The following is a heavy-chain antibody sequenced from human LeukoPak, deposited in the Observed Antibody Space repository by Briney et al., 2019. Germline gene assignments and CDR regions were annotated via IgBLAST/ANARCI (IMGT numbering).Heavy chain of an antibody. V-gene: IGHV3-30*02. Sequence: GGSLRLSCAASGFDLSRNGMHWVRQAPGKGLEWVSFIRYDGSKTFYGDSVTGRFTISRDNSKNTLYLQMNSLRVEDTAMYYCAKRMGPMVTTGDRPLDYWGQGILVTVSS. J-gene: IGHJ4*02. D-gene: IGHD4-17*01. CDR1: GFDLSRNG. CDR2: IRYDGSKT. CDR3: AKRMGPMVTTGDRPLDY.